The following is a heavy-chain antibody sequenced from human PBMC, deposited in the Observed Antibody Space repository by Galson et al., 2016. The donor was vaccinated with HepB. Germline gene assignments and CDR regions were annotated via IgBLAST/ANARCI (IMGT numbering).Heavy chain of an antibody. CDR2: ISGSGAST. CDR1: GFTFSDYY. D-gene: IGHD3-22*01. J-gene: IGHJ4*02. V-gene: IGHV3-23*01. CDR3: ARHFSGSY. Sequence: SLRLSCAASGFTFSDYYMNWIRQAPGRGLEWVSGISGSGASTTYADSVKGRFTISRDNSKNALHLQMNSLRAEDTAMYFCARHFSGSYLGQGTLVTVSS.